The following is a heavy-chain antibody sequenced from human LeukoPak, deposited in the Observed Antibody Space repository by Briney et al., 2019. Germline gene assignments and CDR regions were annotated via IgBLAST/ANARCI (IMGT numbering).Heavy chain of an antibody. CDR1: GYSISSGYY. V-gene: IGHV4-38-2*02. D-gene: IGHD3-22*01. CDR3: ARDLSPITMIVVVPGY. Sequence: SETLSLTCTVSGYSISSGYYWGWIRQPPGKGLEWIGSIYHSGSTYYNPSLKSRVTISVDTSKNQFSLKLSSVTAADTAVYYCARDLSPITMIVVVPGYWGQGTLVTVSS. CDR2: IYHSGST. J-gene: IGHJ4*02.